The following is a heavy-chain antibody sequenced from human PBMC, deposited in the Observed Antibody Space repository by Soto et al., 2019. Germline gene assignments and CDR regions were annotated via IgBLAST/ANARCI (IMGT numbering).Heavy chain of an antibody. Sequence: QVQLVQSGAEVKKPGASVKVSCKASGYTFTSYDINWVRQATGQGLEWMGWMNPNSGNTGYAQKFQGRVTMTRNTSISTAYMELSSLRSEDTAVYYCARTPTQWLVPYFDYWGQGTLVTVSS. D-gene: IGHD6-19*01. J-gene: IGHJ4*02. CDR2: MNPNSGNT. CDR3: ARTPTQWLVPYFDY. CDR1: GYTFTSYD. V-gene: IGHV1-8*01.